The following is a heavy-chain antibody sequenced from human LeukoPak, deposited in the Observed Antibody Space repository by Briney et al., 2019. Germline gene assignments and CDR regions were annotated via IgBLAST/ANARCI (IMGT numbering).Heavy chain of an antibody. V-gene: IGHV3-7*03. D-gene: IGHD6-6*01. CDR2: LEHDGTTK. Sequence: GGSLRLSCTVSGFTFSAYWMSWVRQAPRKGLERVANLEHDGTTKFHLDSVKGRFTISRDNARSLLYLQMVSLRAEDMALYYCARSREYSSSARYFDYWGQGTLVTVSS. CDR3: ARSREYSSSARYFDY. CDR1: GFTFSAYW. J-gene: IGHJ4*02.